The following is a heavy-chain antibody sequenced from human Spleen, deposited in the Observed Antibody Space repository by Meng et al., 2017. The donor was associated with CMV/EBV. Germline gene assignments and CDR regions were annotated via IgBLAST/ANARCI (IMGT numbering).Heavy chain of an antibody. CDR3: ARACRIVPTICY. J-gene: IGHJ4*02. V-gene: IGHV3-21*01. D-gene: IGHD5-12*01. CDR1: GFTFSDYN. CDR2: ISPTSTYK. Sequence: GESLKISCTASGFTFSDYNINWVCQAPGKGLEWVSAISPTSTYKYYADSLKGRFTISRDNAKNSLYLQMNSLRAEDTAVYYCARACRIVPTICYWGQGALVTVSS.